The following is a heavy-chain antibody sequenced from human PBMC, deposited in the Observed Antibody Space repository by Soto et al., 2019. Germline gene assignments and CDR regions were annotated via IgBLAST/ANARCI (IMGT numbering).Heavy chain of an antibody. Sequence: QVQLVQSGAEVKKPGASVKVSCKASGYTFTSYAMHWVRHAPGQRLEWMGWINAGNGNTKYSQKFQGRVTITRDTSASTAYMELSSLRSEDTAVYYCARDSGGSYLDYFDYWGQGTLVTVSS. CDR1: GYTFTSYA. CDR3: ARDSGGSYLDYFDY. J-gene: IGHJ4*02. D-gene: IGHD1-26*01. V-gene: IGHV1-3*01. CDR2: INAGNGNT.